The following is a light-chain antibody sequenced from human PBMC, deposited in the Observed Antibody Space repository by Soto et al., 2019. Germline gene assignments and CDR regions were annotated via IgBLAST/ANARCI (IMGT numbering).Light chain of an antibody. CDR3: SSFAGSTVV. CDR1: SSDIGSYNH. Sequence: QSALTQPPSASGSPGQSVTISCTGTSSDIGSYNHVSWYQQHPGKAPKLMIYEVSKRSSGVPDRFSGSKSGNTASLTVSGLQAEDEADYYCSSFAGSTVVFGGGTKLTVL. J-gene: IGLJ2*01. CDR2: EVS. V-gene: IGLV2-8*01.